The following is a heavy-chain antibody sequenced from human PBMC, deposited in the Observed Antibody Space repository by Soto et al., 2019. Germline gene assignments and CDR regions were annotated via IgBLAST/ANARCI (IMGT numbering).Heavy chain of an antibody. Sequence: ASVKVSCKASGYTFTSYYMHWVRQAPGQGLEWMGIINPSGGSTSYAQKFQGRVTMTRDTSTSTVYMELSGLRSEDTAVYYCARDPYSSSPLYYYYYGMDVWGQGTTVTVSS. CDR1: GYTFTSYY. V-gene: IGHV1-46*01. CDR2: INPSGGST. CDR3: ARDPYSSSPLYYYYYGMDV. D-gene: IGHD6-6*01. J-gene: IGHJ6*02.